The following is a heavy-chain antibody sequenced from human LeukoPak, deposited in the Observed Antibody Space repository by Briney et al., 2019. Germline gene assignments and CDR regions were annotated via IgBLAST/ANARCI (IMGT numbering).Heavy chain of an antibody. Sequence: SETLSLTCSVSGGSTSGYFWTWIRQPPGKGPEWIGYIYYSGSTNYNPSLKSRVTISVDTSKNQFSLKLSSVTAADTAVYYCARGTYSGYDPYYFDYWGQGTLVTVSS. J-gene: IGHJ4*02. CDR1: GGSTSGYF. CDR3: ARGTYSGYDPYYFDY. D-gene: IGHD5-12*01. CDR2: IYYSGST. V-gene: IGHV4-59*01.